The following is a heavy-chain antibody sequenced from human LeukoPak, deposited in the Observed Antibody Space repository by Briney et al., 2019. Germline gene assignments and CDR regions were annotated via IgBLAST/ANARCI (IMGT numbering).Heavy chain of an antibody. CDR2: IYYSGST. CDR3: ASARWDF. Sequence: SETLSLTCTVSGVSISSSSYYWGWIRQPPGKGLEWIGSIYYSGSTYYNPSLKSRVTISVDTSKNQFSLTLSSVTAADTAVYYCASARWDFWGQGTLVTVSS. D-gene: IGHD4-23*01. V-gene: IGHV4-39*07. J-gene: IGHJ4*02. CDR1: GVSISSSSYY.